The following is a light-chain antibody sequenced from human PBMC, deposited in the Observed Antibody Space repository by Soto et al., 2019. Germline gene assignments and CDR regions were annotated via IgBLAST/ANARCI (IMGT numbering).Light chain of an antibody. CDR1: ESVTTY. CDR3: QQRSDWPWT. Sequence: EIVLRQSPNTLSLPPGERATLSCWASESVTTYLAWYQQKPGQAPRLLVYDVSNRATGIPARFSGRESEIGVPRANSSLEPEEIAGDYCQQRSDWPWTLGQGTQV. J-gene: IGKJ1*01. CDR2: DVS. V-gene: IGKV3-11*01.